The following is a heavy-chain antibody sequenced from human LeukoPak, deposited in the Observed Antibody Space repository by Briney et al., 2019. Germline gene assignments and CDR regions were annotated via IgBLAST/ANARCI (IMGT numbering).Heavy chain of an antibody. CDR3: AKMLVPSPYYFDY. V-gene: IGHV3-21*04. Sequence: GGSLRLSCAASGFTFSSYSMNWVRQAPGKGLEWVSSISSSSSYIYYADSVKGRFTISRDNSKNTLYLQMNSLRAEDTAVYYCAKMLVPSPYYFDYWGQGTLVTVSS. J-gene: IGHJ4*02. D-gene: IGHD2-8*01. CDR1: GFTFSSYS. CDR2: ISSSSSYI.